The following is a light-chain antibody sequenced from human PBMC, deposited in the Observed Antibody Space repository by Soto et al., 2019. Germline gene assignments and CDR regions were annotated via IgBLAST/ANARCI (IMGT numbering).Light chain of an antibody. CDR1: QRVNTC. CDR3: QQYQIDWT. J-gene: IGKJ1*01. CDR2: DAS. V-gene: IGKV1-5*01. Sequence: DIQMTQSPSTLSASVGDRVSITCRASQRVNTCLAWYQQKPGKAPTLLLYDASSLQSGVPSRFSGSASGTEFTLTISSLKPDDFATYYCQQYQIDWTLGQGTKVDSK.